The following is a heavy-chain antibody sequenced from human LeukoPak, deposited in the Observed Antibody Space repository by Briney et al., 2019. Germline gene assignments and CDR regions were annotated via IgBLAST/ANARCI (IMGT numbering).Heavy chain of an antibody. Sequence: TGGSLRLSCAASGFTFSSYGMHWVRQAPGKGLEWVAVIWYDGSNKYYADSVKGRFTISRDNSKNTLYLQMNSLRAEDTAVYYCASSLGSAYAFDIWGHGTMVTVSS. CDR1: GFTFSSYG. CDR3: ASSLGSAYAFDI. J-gene: IGHJ3*02. V-gene: IGHV3-33*01. CDR2: IWYDGSNK. D-gene: IGHD6-25*01.